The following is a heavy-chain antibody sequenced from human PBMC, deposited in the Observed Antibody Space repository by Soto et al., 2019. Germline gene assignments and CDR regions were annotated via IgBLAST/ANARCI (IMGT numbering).Heavy chain of an antibody. CDR1: GFTFSSSG. V-gene: IGHV3-23*01. Sequence: EVQLLESGGGLVQPGGSLRLSCAASGFTFSSSGMSWVRQTPGKGLEWVSAISDSGGSTYHADSVKGRFSTSRDNSKNTLYLQMNSLRAEDAAVYYCAKIRQRGAWHWDYWGQGTLVTVSS. CDR2: ISDSGGST. D-gene: IGHD1-1*01. CDR3: AKIRQRGAWHWDY. J-gene: IGHJ4*02.